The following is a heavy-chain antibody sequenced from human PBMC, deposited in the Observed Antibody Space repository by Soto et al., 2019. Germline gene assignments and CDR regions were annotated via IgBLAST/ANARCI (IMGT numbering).Heavy chain of an antibody. CDR2: IIPIFGTA. CDR1: GGTFSSYA. Sequence: QVQLVQSGAEVKKPRSSVKVSCKASGGTFSSYAISWVRQPPGQGLEWMGGIIPIFGTANYAQKIQVRVTITADKSTSTAYMELSSLRSEDTAVYYCARWERHAYGMDVWGQGTTVTVSS. D-gene: IGHD1-26*01. CDR3: ARWERHAYGMDV. V-gene: IGHV1-69*06. J-gene: IGHJ6*02.